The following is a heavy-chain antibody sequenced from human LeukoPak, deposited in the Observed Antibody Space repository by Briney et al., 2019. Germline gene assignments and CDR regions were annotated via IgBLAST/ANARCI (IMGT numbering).Heavy chain of an antibody. CDR2: IKQDGSEK. D-gene: IGHD5-12*01. CDR3: ARDLLYSWLNYFDY. V-gene: IGHV3-7*03. Sequence: PGGSLRLSCAASGFTFSNAWMSWVRQAPGKGLEWVANIKQDGSEKYYVDSVKGRFTISRDNAKNSLYLQMNSLRAEDTAVYYCARDLLYSWLNYFDYWGQGTLVTVSS. CDR1: GFTFSNAW. J-gene: IGHJ4*02.